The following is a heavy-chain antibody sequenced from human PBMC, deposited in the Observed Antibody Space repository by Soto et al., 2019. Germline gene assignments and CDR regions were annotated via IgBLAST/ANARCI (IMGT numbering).Heavy chain of an antibody. D-gene: IGHD4-17*01. V-gene: IGHV3-21*01. CDR2: IDTGTRHV. CDR1: GFTFSSSD. Sequence: LRLSCAASGFTFSSSDMNWVRQAPGRGLEWVSSIDTGTRHVYYADSVRGRFTISRDDAKNSLYLQMNSLRVEDTALYYCARRTVTTYHYFDYWGQGTLVTVSS. CDR3: ARRTVTTYHYFDY. J-gene: IGHJ4*02.